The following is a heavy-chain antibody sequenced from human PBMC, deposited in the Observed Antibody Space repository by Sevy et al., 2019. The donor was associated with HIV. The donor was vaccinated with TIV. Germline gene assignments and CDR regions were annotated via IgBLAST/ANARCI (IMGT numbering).Heavy chain of an antibody. J-gene: IGHJ4*02. V-gene: IGHV3-9*03. D-gene: IGHD3-3*01. Sequence: GGSLRLSCAASGFTFDDYAMHWVRQAPGKGLEWVSGISWNSGGIGYADSVKGRFTISRDNAKNSLYLQMNSLRAEDMAMYYCAKDLTKTNYDFWSGYFFDYWGQGTLVTVSS. CDR1: GFTFDDYA. CDR3: AKDLTKTNYDFWSGYFFDY. CDR2: ISWNSGGI.